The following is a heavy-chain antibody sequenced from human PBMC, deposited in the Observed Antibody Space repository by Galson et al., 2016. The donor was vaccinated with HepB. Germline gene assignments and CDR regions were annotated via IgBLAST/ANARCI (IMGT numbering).Heavy chain of an antibody. CDR1: GGSLSTRNW. CDR3: ASLGYCSGGDCYSVD. Sequence: ETLSLTCAVSGGSLSTRNWWSWVRQSPGQGLEWIGEIYHTGTTNYNPSLWSRITMSVDKSKNQFSLILNSVTAADTAVYYCASLGYCSGGDCYSVDWGQGTMVTVSS. J-gene: IGHJ4*02. CDR2: IYHTGTT. D-gene: IGHD2-15*01. V-gene: IGHV4-4*02.